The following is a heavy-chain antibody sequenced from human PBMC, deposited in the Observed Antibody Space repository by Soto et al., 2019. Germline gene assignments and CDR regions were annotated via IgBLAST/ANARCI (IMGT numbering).Heavy chain of an antibody. Sequence: PGGSLRLSCAASGFTVSTKYMSWVRQAPGKGLEVVSVIYSGGSTYYADSVKGRFTISRHNSKNTLYLQMNSLRAEDTAVYYCAREHRNSGSYPDAFDIWGQGTMVTVSS. V-gene: IGHV3-53*04. CDR3: AREHRNSGSYPDAFDI. CDR1: GFTVSTKY. CDR2: IYSGGST. J-gene: IGHJ3*02. D-gene: IGHD1-26*01.